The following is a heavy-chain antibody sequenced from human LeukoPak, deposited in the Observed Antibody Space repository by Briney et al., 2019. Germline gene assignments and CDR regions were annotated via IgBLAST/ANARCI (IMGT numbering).Heavy chain of an antibody. J-gene: IGHJ4*02. D-gene: IGHD4/OR15-4a*01. CDR2: INAVDADT. Sequence: GGSLRLSCAAYGFMFSSFAMTWVRQAPGQGLEWVSTINAVDADTYYADSVKGRFTVSRDNSKNTLYLQMNSLRAEDTAVYYCAKQFLGANWGQGTLVIVSS. V-gene: IGHV3-23*01. CDR1: GFMFSSFA. CDR3: AKQFLGAN.